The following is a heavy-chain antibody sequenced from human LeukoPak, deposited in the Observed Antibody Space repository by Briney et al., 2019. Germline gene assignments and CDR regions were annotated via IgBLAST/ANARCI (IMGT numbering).Heavy chain of an antibody. V-gene: IGHV4-31*03. CDR1: GGSISSGGYY. D-gene: IGHD6-13*01. Sequence: SQTLSLTCTVSGGSISSGGYYWGWIRQHPGTGLEWIGYIYYSGSTYYNPSLKSRVTISVDTSKNQFSLKLSSVTAADTAVYYCARGQSSSWYGDYFDYWGQGTLVTVSS. CDR2: IYYSGST. J-gene: IGHJ4*02. CDR3: ARGQSSSWYGDYFDY.